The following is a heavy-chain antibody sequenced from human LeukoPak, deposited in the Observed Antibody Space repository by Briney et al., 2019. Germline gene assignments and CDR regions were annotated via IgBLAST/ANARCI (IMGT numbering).Heavy chain of an antibody. Sequence: GGSLRLSCTTSGFTFSSYAMTWVRQAPGKGLEWVSSISGSGDSIYYADSVKGRFTISRDNSKNTLYLQVNSLRAEDTAVYYCARVPLDYDFWSGSTYYMDVWGKGTTVTVSS. CDR2: ISGSGDSI. CDR1: GFTFSSYA. V-gene: IGHV3-23*01. D-gene: IGHD3-3*01. J-gene: IGHJ6*03. CDR3: ARVPLDYDFWSGSTYYMDV.